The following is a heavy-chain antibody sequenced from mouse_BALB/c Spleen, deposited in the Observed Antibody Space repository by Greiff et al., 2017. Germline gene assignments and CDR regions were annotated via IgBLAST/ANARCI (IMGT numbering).Heavy chain of an antibody. CDR3: ARDRGLVLDY. Sequence: EVKLVESGGGLVQPGGSLRLSCATSGFTFTDYYMSWVRQPPGKALEWLGFIRNKANGYTTEYSASVKGRFTISRDNSQSILYLQMNTLRAEDSATYYCARDRGLVLDYWGQGTTLTVSS. V-gene: IGHV7-3*02. D-gene: IGHD2-10*02. J-gene: IGHJ2*01. CDR1: GFTFTDYY. CDR2: IRNKANGYTT.